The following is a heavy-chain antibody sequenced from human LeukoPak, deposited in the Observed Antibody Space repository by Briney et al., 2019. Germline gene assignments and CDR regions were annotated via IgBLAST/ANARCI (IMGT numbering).Heavy chain of an antibody. CDR3: AREGPDGYKFDY. V-gene: IGHV4-59*01. D-gene: IGHD5-24*01. CDR1: GGSISSYY. Sequence: SETLSLTCTVSGGSISSYYWSWIRQSPGKGLEWIGYIYYSGSTNYSPSLKSRVTISVDSSKNQFSLKLSSVTAADTAVYYCAREGPDGYKFDYWGQGTLVTVSS. J-gene: IGHJ4*02. CDR2: IYYSGST.